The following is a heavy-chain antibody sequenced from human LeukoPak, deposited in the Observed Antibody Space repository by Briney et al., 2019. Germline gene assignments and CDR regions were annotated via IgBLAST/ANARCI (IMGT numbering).Heavy chain of an antibody. Sequence: GGSLRLSCAASGFTFGSYSMNWVRQAPGKGLEWVSSISSSSYIYYADSVKGRFTISRDNAKNSLYLQMNSLRAEDTAVYYCARGYVDYYYCMDVWAKGPRSPSP. CDR1: GFTFGSYS. CDR3: ARGYVDYYYCMDV. D-gene: IGHD3-10*02. CDR2: ISSSSYI. J-gene: IGHJ6*03. V-gene: IGHV3-21*01.